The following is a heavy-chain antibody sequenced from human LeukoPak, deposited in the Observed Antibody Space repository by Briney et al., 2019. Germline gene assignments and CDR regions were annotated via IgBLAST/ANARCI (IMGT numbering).Heavy chain of an antibody. Sequence: KPSETLSLTCAVYGGSFSGYYWSWIRQPPGKGLEWIGEINHSGSTNYNPSLKSRVTISVDTSKNQFSLKLSSVTAADTAVYYCARQNYDEVNYYYYGLDVWGQGTTVTVSS. J-gene: IGHJ6*02. CDR1: GGSFSGYY. CDR2: INHSGST. D-gene: IGHD3-3*01. CDR3: ARQNYDEVNYYYYGLDV. V-gene: IGHV4-34*01.